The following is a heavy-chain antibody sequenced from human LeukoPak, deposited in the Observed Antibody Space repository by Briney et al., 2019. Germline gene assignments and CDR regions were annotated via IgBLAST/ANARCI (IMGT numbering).Heavy chain of an antibody. CDR2: ISGSGGST. CDR1: GFTFSSNG. Sequence: PGGSLRLSCAASGFTFSSNGMSWVRQAPGKGLEWVSAISGSGGSTYYADSVKGRFTISRDNSKNTLYLQMNSLRAEDTAVYYCAKDSVHSYATGDYWGQGTLVTVSS. J-gene: IGHJ4*02. D-gene: IGHD5-18*01. V-gene: IGHV3-23*01. CDR3: AKDSVHSYATGDY.